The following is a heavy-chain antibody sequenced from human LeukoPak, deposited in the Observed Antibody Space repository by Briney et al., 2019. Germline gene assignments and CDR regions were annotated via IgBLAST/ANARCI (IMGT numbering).Heavy chain of an antibody. Sequence: GGPLRLSCAASGFTFSSYAMSWVRQAPGKGLEWVSGISGSGGSTYYADSVKGRLTISRDNSKNTLHLQMNSLRAEDTAVYYCARSFSGWANFDNWGRGTLVTVSS. CDR2: ISGSGGST. CDR3: ARSFSGWANFDN. D-gene: IGHD6-19*01. V-gene: IGHV3-23*01. J-gene: IGHJ4*02. CDR1: GFTFSSYA.